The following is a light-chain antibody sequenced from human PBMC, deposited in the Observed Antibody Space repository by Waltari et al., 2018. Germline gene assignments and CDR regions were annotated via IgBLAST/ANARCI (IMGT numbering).Light chain of an antibody. V-gene: IGKV1-39*01. CDR3: QQTDTSPST. CDR2: SSS. CDR1: QRISRF. J-gene: IGKJ2*01. Sequence: DIQVTQSPSSLSASVGDRVTITCRASQRISRFLNWYQQKTGKAPKLLIYSSSILPSGVPSRFGGSGSGTDFTLTISSLEPEDFATYFCQQTDTSPSTFGQGTKLDFK.